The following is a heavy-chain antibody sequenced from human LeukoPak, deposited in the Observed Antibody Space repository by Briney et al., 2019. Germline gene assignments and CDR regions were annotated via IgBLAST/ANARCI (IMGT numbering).Heavy chain of an antibody. J-gene: IGHJ4*02. D-gene: IGHD3-10*01. Sequence: ASVKVSCKASGGTFSSYAISWVRQAPGQGLEWMGGIIPIFGTANYAQKFQGRVTITADKSTSTAYMELSSLRSEDTAVYYCARHGSGKKFDYWGQGTLVTVSS. CDR2: IIPIFGTA. CDR3: ARHGSGKKFDY. CDR1: GGTFSSYA. V-gene: IGHV1-69*06.